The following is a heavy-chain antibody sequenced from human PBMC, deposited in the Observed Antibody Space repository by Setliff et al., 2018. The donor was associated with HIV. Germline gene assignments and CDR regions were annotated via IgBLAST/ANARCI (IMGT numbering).Heavy chain of an antibody. CDR3: ASGSGSHYNSGDWYFDR. V-gene: IGHV4-31*03. Sequence: TLSLTCTVSGGSISSGGYYWSWIRQHPGKGPEWIGYIYYSGSTYFNPSLKSRVAISVATSENQFSLILNSVTAADTAVYYCASGSGSHYNSGDWYFDRWGRGTLVTVSS. D-gene: IGHD3-10*01. CDR2: IYYSGST. J-gene: IGHJ2*01. CDR1: GGSISSGGYY.